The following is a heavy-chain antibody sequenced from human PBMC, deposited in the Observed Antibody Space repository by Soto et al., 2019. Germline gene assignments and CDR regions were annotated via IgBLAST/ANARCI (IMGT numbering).Heavy chain of an antibody. J-gene: IGHJ3*02. CDR3: ARDESGAFDI. CDR2: ISAYNGNT. V-gene: IGHV1-18*04. CDR1: GYTFITYG. Sequence: ASVKVSCKASGYTFITYGINWVRQAPGQGLEWMGWISAYNGNTSYAQNLQGRLTMTTDTSTTTANMELRSLRSDDTAVYYCARDESGAFDIWGQGTKVTVSS. D-gene: IGHD3-10*01.